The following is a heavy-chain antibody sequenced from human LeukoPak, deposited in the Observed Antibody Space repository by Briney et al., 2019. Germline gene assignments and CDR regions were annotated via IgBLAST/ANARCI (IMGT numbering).Heavy chain of an antibody. D-gene: IGHD3-10*01. Sequence: SETLSLTCAVYGGSFSGYYWSWIRQPPGKGLEWIGEINHSGGTNYNPSLKSRVTISVDTSKNQFSLKLSSVTAADTAVYYCARMGYYGSGSYRDYWGQGTLVTVSS. CDR1: GGSFSGYY. CDR2: INHSGGT. J-gene: IGHJ4*02. CDR3: ARMGYYGSGSYRDY. V-gene: IGHV4-34*01.